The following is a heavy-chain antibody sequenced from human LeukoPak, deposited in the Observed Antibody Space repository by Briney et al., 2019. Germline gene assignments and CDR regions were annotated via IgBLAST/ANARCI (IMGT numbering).Heavy chain of an antibody. CDR3: ARKRDDGDYHIDY. V-gene: IGHV4-31*03. CDR1: GGSISSADYY. J-gene: IGHJ4*02. CDR2: ICYNGIT. D-gene: IGHD4-17*01. Sequence: SETLSLTCTVSGGSISSADYYWSWFRQYPGTGLEWIGYICYNGITYYNPSLKSRVVISIYTSKNQFSLKLTSVTAADTAVYFCARKRDDGDYHIDYWGQGTLVTV.